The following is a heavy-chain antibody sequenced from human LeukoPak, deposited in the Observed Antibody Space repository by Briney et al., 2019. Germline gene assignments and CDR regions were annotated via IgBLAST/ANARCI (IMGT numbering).Heavy chain of an antibody. V-gene: IGHV1-69*13. Sequence: GASVKVSCKASGGTFSSDAISWVRQAPGQGLEWMGGIIPIFGTANYAQKFQGRVTITADESTSTAYMELSSLRSENTAVYYCARDYCSSSTSCYTGYLDYWGQGTLVTVSS. CDR2: IIPIFGTA. J-gene: IGHJ4*02. CDR3: ARDYCSSSTSCYTGYLDY. CDR1: GGTFSSDA. D-gene: IGHD2-2*02.